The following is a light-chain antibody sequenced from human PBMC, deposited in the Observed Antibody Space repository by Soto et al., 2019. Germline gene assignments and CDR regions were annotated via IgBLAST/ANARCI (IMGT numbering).Light chain of an antibody. J-gene: IGKJ4*01. CDR3: QQYESLPLT. CDR1: QTISSTF. V-gene: IGKV3-20*01. CDR2: GAS. Sequence: EIVLTQSPGTLSLSPGERATLSCRASQTISSTFLAWYRQRPGQAPRLLIYGASSRATGIPDRFSGSGSGTDFTLTISRLEPEDFATYYCQQYESLPLTFGGGTKV.